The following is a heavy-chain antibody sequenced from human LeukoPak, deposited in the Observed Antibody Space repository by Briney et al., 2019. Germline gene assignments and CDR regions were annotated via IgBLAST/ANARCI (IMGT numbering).Heavy chain of an antibody. CDR1: GFTFTNYA. CDR2: CSGSGDYT. CDR3: AKRSSSLSGHFDY. J-gene: IGHJ4*03. Sequence: GGSLRLSCAASGFTFTNYAMGWVRQAPTKGLEWVSACSGSGDYTDYADSVKGRFTISRDNSKNTLYLQMNSLRAEDTAIYYCAKRSSSLSGHFDYWGHGTLVTVSA. D-gene: IGHD6-13*01. V-gene: IGHV3-23*01.